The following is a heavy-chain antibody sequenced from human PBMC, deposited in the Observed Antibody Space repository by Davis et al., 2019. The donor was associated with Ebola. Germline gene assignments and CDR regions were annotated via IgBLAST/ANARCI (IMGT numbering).Heavy chain of an antibody. D-gene: IGHD4-11*01. CDR2: VILKSGAT. Sequence: ASVKVSCKASGYTFTDYNIHWMRXAPALPLPWLVRVILKSGATNYAQKFQGRVTLTRDTSISTVYMELSSLRYDDTADYYCARGHNYAHEYWGQGTLVTVSS. CDR1: GYTFTDYN. CDR3: ARGHNYAHEY. V-gene: IGHV1-2*06. J-gene: IGHJ4*02.